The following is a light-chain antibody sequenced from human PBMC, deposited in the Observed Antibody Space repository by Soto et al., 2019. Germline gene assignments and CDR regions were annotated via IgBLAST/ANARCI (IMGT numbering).Light chain of an antibody. CDR3: SSYTSSSTHNYV. CDR1: SSDVGGYNY. Sequence: QSVLTQPASVSVSPGQSITISCTGTSSDVGGYNYVYWYQQHPGKAPKLMIYDVSNRPSGVSNRFSGSKSGNTASLTISGLQAEDEADYYCSSYTSSSTHNYVFGTGTKVTVL. V-gene: IGLV2-14*01. CDR2: DVS. J-gene: IGLJ1*01.